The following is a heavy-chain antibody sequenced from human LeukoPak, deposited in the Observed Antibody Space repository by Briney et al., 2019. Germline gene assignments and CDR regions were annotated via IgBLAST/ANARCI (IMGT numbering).Heavy chain of an antibody. CDR1: GGSISSYY. Sequence: SETLSLTCTVSGGSISSYYWSWIRQPPGKGLEWIGYIYYSGSTNYDPSLKSRVTISVDASKNQFSLKLSSVTAADTAMYYCARVPDYGGNPLDWYFDLWGRGTLVTVSS. V-gene: IGHV4-59*01. D-gene: IGHD4-23*01. J-gene: IGHJ2*01. CDR3: ARVPDYGGNPLDWYFDL. CDR2: IYYSGST.